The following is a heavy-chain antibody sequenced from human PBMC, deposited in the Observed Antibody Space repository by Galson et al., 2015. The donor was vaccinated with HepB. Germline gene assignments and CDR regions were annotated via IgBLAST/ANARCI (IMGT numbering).Heavy chain of an antibody. CDR3: ARRIGGYYYYYMDV. CDR2: INPNSGGT. D-gene: IGHD3-16*01. J-gene: IGHJ6*03. V-gene: IGHV1-2*02. CDR1: GYTFTGYY. Sequence: SVKVSCKASGYTFTGYYLHWVRQAPGQGPEWMGWINPNSGGTNYAQKFQGRVTMTRDTSISSAYMELSRLRSDDTAVYYCARRIGGYYYYYMDVWGKGTTVTVSS.